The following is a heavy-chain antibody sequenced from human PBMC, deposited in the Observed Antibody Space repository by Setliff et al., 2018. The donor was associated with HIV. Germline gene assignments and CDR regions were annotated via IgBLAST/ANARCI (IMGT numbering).Heavy chain of an antibody. Sequence: GGSLRLSCVASGFTFSSYCMDWFRQAPGKGLEWVGRIKSKTDGGTTDYAAPVKGRFIISTDDSKKTLYLQMNSLKTEDTAVYYCATEGYNRPLDYWGQGTLVTVSS. V-gene: IGHV3-15*01. CDR3: ATEGYNRPLDY. CDR1: GFTFSSYC. CDR2: IKSKTDGGTT. J-gene: IGHJ4*02. D-gene: IGHD5-12*01.